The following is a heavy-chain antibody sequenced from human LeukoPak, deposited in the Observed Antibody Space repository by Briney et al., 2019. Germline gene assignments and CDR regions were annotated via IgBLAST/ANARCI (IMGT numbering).Heavy chain of an antibody. J-gene: IGHJ6*03. D-gene: IGHD1-14*01. CDR1: GFTFSSYA. CDR2: ISYDGNDK. V-gene: IGHV3-30*04. CDR3: ATAPTHYNYYMDG. Sequence: LAGGSLRLSCATSGFTFSSYAFYWIRQAPGKGLEWLTLISYDGNDKYYADSVKGRFRISRDNSKSMAFLQMNSLSTEDTALYYCATAPTHYNYYMDGWGKGTTVTVCS.